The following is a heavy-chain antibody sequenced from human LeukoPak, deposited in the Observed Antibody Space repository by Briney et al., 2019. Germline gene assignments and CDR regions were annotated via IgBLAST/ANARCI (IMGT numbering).Heavy chain of an antibody. CDR3: ARDWETWYYYDSSGYYYY. CDR1: GYTFTGYY. D-gene: IGHD3-22*01. CDR2: INPNSGGT. J-gene: IGHJ4*02. Sequence: ASVKVSCTASGYTFTGYYMHWVRQAPGQGLEWMGWINPNSGGTNYAQKFQGWVTMTRDTSISTAYMELSRLRSDDTAVYYCARDWETWYYYDSSGYYYYWGQGTLVTVSS. V-gene: IGHV1-2*04.